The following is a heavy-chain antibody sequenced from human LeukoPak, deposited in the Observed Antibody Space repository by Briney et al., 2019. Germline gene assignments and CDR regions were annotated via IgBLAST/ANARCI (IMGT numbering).Heavy chain of an antibody. D-gene: IGHD6-6*01. Sequence: GGSLRLSCAASGFTLGSYGMHWVRQAPGKGLEWVAYIRYDGSNKYYAESVKGRFTITRDNSKNTLYLQMISLTVEDTAVYYCAKGGLFIASRPGFDYWGQGTLVTVSS. J-gene: IGHJ4*02. CDR1: GFTLGSYG. CDR2: IRYDGSNK. CDR3: AKGGLFIASRPGFDY. V-gene: IGHV3-30*02.